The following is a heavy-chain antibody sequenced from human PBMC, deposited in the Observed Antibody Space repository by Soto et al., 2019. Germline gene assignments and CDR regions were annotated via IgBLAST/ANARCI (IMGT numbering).Heavy chain of an antibody. CDR2: IIPIFGTA. Sequence: SVKVSCKASGGTFSIYAISCVLQAPGQGLEWMGGIIPIFGTANYAQKFQGRATITADESTSTAYMELSSLRSEDTAVYYCARDQTAVAGFDYWGQGTLVTVSS. V-gene: IGHV1-69*13. D-gene: IGHD6-19*01. CDR3: ARDQTAVAGFDY. CDR1: GGTFSIYA. J-gene: IGHJ4*02.